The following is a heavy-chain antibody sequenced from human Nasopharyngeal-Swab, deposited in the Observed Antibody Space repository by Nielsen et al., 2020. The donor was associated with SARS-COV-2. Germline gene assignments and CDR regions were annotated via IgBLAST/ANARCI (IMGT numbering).Heavy chain of an antibody. CDR1: GFTSSSYE. J-gene: IGHJ4*02. V-gene: IGHV3-48*03. D-gene: IGHD6-13*01. CDR3: ANTNIAADY. Sequence: GESLKISCAASGFTSSSYEMNWVRQAPGKGLEWVSYISSSGSTRYYADSVKGRFTISRDNSKNTLYLQMNSLRAEDTAVYYCANTNIAADYWGQGTLVTVSS. CDR2: ISSSGSTR.